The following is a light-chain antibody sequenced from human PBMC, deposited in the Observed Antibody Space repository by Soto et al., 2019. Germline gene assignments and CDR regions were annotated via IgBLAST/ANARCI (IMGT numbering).Light chain of an antibody. V-gene: IGKV1-9*01. CDR2: AAS. CDR3: QQLNSYPFLT. CDR1: QGMSSY. J-gene: IGKJ4*01. Sequence: DIQLTQSPSFLSASVGDRVTITCRASQGMSSYLAWYQQKPGEAPKLLIYAASTFQRGVQSRFSGSGSGTEVTLTISSLQPEDCATYYCQQLNSYPFLTFGGGTKVEIK.